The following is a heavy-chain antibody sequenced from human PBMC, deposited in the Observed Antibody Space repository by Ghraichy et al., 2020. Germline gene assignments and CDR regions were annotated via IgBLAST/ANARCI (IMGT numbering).Heavy chain of an antibody. CDR1: GGSISSYY. CDR3: ARLYYYDSSGYYSAYYYYYMDV. V-gene: IGHV4-59*01. CDR2: IYYSGST. D-gene: IGHD3-22*01. J-gene: IGHJ6*03. Sequence: SETLSLTCTVSGGSISSYYWSWIRQPPGKGLEWIGYIYYSGSTNYNPSLKSRVTISVDTSKNQFSLKLSSVTAADTAVYYCARLYYYDSSGYYSAYYYYYMDVWGKGTTVTVSS.